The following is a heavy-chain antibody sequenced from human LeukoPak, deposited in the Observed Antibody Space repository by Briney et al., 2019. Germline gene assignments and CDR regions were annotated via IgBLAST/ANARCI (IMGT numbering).Heavy chain of an antibody. CDR1: GFIFPDYW. CDR2: IRGDGRAT. CDR3: AKDRQYSSSPNWFDP. V-gene: IGHV3-74*03. J-gene: IGHJ5*02. Sequence: GGSLRLSCAASGFIFPDYWMHWVRQAPGKELVWVARIRGDGRATTYADSVKGRFTISRDNSKNTLYLQMNSLRAEDTAVYYCAKDRQYSSSPNWFDPWGQGTLVTVSS. D-gene: IGHD6-13*01.